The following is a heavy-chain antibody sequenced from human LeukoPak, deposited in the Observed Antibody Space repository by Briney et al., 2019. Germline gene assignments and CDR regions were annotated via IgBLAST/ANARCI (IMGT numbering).Heavy chain of an antibody. CDR1: GYTFTGYY. CDR3: EVRRGYYGSGARYFDY. Sequence: ASVKVSCKASGYTFTGYYINWVRQAPGQGLEWMGWINPNSGGTNYAQKFQGRVTMTRDTSISTAYMELSRLRSDDTAVYYCEVRRGYYGSGARYFDYWGQGTLVTVSS. V-gene: IGHV1-2*02. J-gene: IGHJ4*02. CDR2: INPNSGGT. D-gene: IGHD3-10*01.